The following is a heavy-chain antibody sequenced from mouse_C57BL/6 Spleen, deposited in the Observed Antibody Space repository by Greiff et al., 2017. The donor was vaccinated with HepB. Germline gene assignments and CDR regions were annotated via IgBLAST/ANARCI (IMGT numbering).Heavy chain of an antibody. Sequence: VQLKQSGPELVRPGASVKISCKASGYSFTGYYMRWVKQSSEKSLEWIGEINPSTGCTSYNQKFKGKDTLTVDKSSSTAYMQFKSLTSEDSTVYYCARHGATMLSTTGSWLAYWGQGTLVTVSA. CDR3: ARHGATMLSTTGSWLAY. D-gene: IGHD2-14*01. V-gene: IGHV1-43*01. CDR1: GYSFTGYY. CDR2: INPSTGCT. J-gene: IGHJ3*01.